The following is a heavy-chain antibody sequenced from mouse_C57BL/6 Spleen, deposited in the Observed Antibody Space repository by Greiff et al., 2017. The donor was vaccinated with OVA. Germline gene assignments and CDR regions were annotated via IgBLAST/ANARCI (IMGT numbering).Heavy chain of an antibody. CDR3: ARDHSYYYGSSYGY. CDR2: ISDGGSYT. Sequence: EVKLMESGGGLVKPGGSLKLSCAASGFTFSSYAMSWVRQTPEKRLEWVATISDGGSYTYYPDNVKGRFTISRDNAKNNLYLQMSHLKSEDTAMYYCARDHSYYYGSSYGYWGQGTLVTVSA. D-gene: IGHD1-1*01. CDR1: GFTFSSYA. J-gene: IGHJ3*01. V-gene: IGHV5-4*01.